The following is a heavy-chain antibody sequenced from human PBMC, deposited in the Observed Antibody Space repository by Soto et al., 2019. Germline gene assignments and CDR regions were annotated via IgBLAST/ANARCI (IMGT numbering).Heavy chain of an antibody. Sequence: PSETLSLTCAVSGGSISSSNWWSWVRQPPGKGLEWIGEIYYSGSTNYNPSLKSRVTISVDTSKNQFSLKLSSVTAADTAVYYCARGPYDSPYIYYYYYGMDVWGQGTTVTVSS. CDR3: ARGPYDSPYIYYYYYGMDV. J-gene: IGHJ6*02. CDR2: IYYSGST. V-gene: IGHV4-4*02. D-gene: IGHD3-3*01. CDR1: GGSISSSNW.